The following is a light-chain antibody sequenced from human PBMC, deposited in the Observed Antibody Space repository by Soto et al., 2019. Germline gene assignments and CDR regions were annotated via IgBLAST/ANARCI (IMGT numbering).Light chain of an antibody. Sequence: QSALTQPPSASGSPGQSVTISCTGTSSDVGAYDYVSWYQQHPGKAPKLLLYEVNKRPSGVPDRFSGSKSGNTASLTVSGLQAEDEADYYRSSYAGTNNWGVFGTGTKLTVL. V-gene: IGLV2-8*01. CDR3: SSYAGTNNWGV. CDR2: EVN. CDR1: SSDVGAYDY. J-gene: IGLJ1*01.